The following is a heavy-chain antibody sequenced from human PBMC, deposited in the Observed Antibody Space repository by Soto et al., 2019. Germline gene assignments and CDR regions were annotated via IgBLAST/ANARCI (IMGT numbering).Heavy chain of an antibody. CDR3: ARAGDWNYVQDF. Sequence: EVQLVESGGGLVQPGGSLRLSCVASGFTFTNYRIHWVRQAPGKGLVWVARINSDGTRINYADSVKGRFTISRDNAKNTVFLQMNSLRDEDSAVYFCARAGDWNYVQDFWGQGTLVTVSS. J-gene: IGHJ4*02. V-gene: IGHV3-74*01. CDR2: INSDGTRI. CDR1: GFTFTNYR. D-gene: IGHD1-7*01.